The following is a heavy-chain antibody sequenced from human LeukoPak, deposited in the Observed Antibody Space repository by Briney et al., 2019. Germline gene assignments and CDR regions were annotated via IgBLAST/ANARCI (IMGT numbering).Heavy chain of an antibody. J-gene: IGHJ4*02. CDR3: ARDRQLGFLEWSPIDY. CDR1: GSTFTIYG. V-gene: IGHV1-18*04. D-gene: IGHD3-3*01. CDR2: ISVYNGNT. Sequence: ASGKLSCKAAGSTFTIYGITWGRRAPGQGLEWMGWISVYNGNTNNAQKHHGRVTMTTDTSTSTAYKELRSLRSDDTAVYYCARDRQLGFLEWSPIDYWGQGTLVTVSS.